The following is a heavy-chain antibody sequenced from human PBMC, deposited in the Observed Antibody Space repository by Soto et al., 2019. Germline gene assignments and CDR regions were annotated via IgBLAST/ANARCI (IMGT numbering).Heavy chain of an antibody. Sequence: QVQLVQSGAEVKKPGSSVKVSCKASGGTFSSYTISWVRQAPGQGLEWMGRIIPILGIANYAQKFQGRVTITADKSTXTARMXXSSLRSEDTAVYYCARSRLYCSSTSCYYYYYGMDVWGQGTTVTVSS. D-gene: IGHD2-2*01. CDR2: IIPILGIA. CDR1: GGTFSSYT. CDR3: ARSRLYCSSTSCYYYYYGMDV. V-gene: IGHV1-69*02. J-gene: IGHJ6*02.